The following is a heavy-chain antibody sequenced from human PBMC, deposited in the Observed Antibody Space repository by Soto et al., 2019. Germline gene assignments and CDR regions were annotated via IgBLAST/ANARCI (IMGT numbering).Heavy chain of an antibody. CDR2: ISYDGSNK. V-gene: IGHV3-30*18. Sequence: QVQLMESGGGVVQPGRSLRLSCAASGFTFSSYGMHWVRQAPGKGLEWVAVISYDGSNKYYADSVKGRFTISRDNSKNTLYLQMNSLRAEDTAVYYCAKRAPSLDSSGWYGGVVDYWGQGTLVTVSS. J-gene: IGHJ4*02. CDR3: AKRAPSLDSSGWYGGVVDY. D-gene: IGHD6-19*01. CDR1: GFTFSSYG.